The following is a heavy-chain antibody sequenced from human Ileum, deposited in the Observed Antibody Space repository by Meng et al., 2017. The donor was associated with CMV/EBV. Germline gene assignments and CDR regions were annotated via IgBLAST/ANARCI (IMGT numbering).Heavy chain of an antibody. V-gene: IGHV1-2*02. Sequence: ASVKVSCKASGYTFTAYFMLWIRQDPGQGLECMGWINPNTGYTNYAQNFKGRVTMTRDTSTGTVYMELSRLTSDDTAVYYCVRDLKATSVTTRGLYGFDIWGQGTTVTVSS. D-gene: IGHD4-11*01. CDR3: VRDLKATSVTTRGLYGFDI. CDR1: GYTFTAYF. J-gene: IGHJ6*02. CDR2: INPNTGYT.